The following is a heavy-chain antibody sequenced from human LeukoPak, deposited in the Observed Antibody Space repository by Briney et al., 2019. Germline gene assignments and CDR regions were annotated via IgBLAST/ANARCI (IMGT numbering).Heavy chain of an antibody. D-gene: IGHD1-26*01. J-gene: IGHJ6*02. CDR1: GFTFSSYS. CDR2: ISSSSSYI. V-gene: IGHV3-21*01. Sequence: GGSLRLSCAASGFTFSSYSMNWVRQAPGKGLEWVSSISSSSSYIYYADSVKGRFTISRDNAKNSLYLQMNSLRAGDTAVYYCARGRELLDGMDVWGQGTTVTVSS. CDR3: ARGRELLDGMDV.